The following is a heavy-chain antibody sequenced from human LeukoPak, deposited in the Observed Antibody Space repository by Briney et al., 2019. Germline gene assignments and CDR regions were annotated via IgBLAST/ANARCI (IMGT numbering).Heavy chain of an antibody. CDR3: ARLTMAGEDYVKNWFDP. V-gene: IGHV4-38-2*02. Sequence: SETLSLTCTVSSYSISSANYWSWIRLPPGKVLEWIGEINHSGSTNYNPSLKSRVTISVDTSKNQFSLKLSSVTAADTAVYYCARLTMAGEDYVKNWFDPWGQGTLVTVSS. CDR1: SYSISSANY. CDR2: INHSGST. J-gene: IGHJ5*02. D-gene: IGHD3-16*01.